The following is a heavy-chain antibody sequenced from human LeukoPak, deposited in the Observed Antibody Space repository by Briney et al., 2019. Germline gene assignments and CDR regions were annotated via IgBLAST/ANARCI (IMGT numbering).Heavy chain of an antibody. D-gene: IGHD3-16*01. Sequence: GGSLRLSCAASGFTFDDYAMHWVRQAPGKGLEWVSGISWNSGSIGYADSVKGRFTISRDNAKNSLYLQMNSLRAEDTALYYCARDISSRVLTLFDYWGQGTLVTVSS. CDR3: ARDISSRVLTLFDY. V-gene: IGHV3-9*01. CDR2: ISWNSGSI. J-gene: IGHJ4*02. CDR1: GFTFDDYA.